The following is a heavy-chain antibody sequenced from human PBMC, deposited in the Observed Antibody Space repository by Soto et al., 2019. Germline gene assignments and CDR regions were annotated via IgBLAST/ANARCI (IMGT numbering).Heavy chain of an antibody. V-gene: IGHV1-69*01. CDR1: GGTFSSYA. CDR3: AREYSSSGWGVRGVYYFDY. J-gene: IGHJ4*02. CDR2: IIPIFGTA. D-gene: IGHD6-6*01. Sequence: QVQLVQSGAEVKKPRSSVKVSCKASGGTFSSYAISWVRQAPGQGLEWMGGIIPIFGTANYAQKFQGRVTITADESTSTAYMELSSLRSEDTAVYYCAREYSSSGWGVRGVYYFDYWGQGTLVTVSS.